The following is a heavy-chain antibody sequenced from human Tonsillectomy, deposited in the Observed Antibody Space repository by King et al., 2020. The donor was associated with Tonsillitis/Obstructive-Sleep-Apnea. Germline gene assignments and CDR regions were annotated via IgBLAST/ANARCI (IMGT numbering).Heavy chain of an antibody. Sequence: QLVQSGGDLVQPGGSLRLSCGASGFTFSSYWMSWVRQAPGKGLEWVANIKQDVTEKHYVDSVKGRFTISRDNAENSVYLQMNSLRADDTALYYCAREAWVSLDSWGQGTRVTVSS. D-gene: IGHD3-16*01. V-gene: IGHV3-7*03. CDR3: AREAWVSLDS. J-gene: IGHJ4*02. CDR2: IKQDVTEK. CDR1: GFTFSSYW.